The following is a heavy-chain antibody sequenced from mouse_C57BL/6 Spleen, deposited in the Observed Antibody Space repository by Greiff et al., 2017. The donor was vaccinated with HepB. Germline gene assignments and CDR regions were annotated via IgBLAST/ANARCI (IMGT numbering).Heavy chain of an antibody. J-gene: IGHJ3*01. D-gene: IGHD2-4*01. CDR2: INPNNGGT. CDR1: GYTFTDYN. CDR3: ARSAYDYPAWFAY. Sequence: VQLQQSGPELVKPGASVKIPCKASGYTFTDYNMDWVKQSHGKSLEWIGDINPNNGGTIYNQKFKGKATLTVDKSSSTAYMELRSLTSEDTAVYYCARSAYDYPAWFAYWGQGTLVTVSA. V-gene: IGHV1-18*01.